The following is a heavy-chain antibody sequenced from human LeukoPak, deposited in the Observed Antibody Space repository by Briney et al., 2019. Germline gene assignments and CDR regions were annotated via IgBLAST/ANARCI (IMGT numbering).Heavy chain of an antibody. CDR1: GYTFTGYY. J-gene: IGHJ5*02. V-gene: IGHV1-2*02. CDR3: ARVIFDYGDYSLIPNWFDP. CDR2: MNPSSGDT. Sequence: ASVKVSCKASGYTFTGYYMHWVRQATGQGPEWMGWMNPSSGDTGYAQKLQGRVTMTTDTSTSTAYMELRSLRSDDTAVYYCARVIFDYGDYSLIPNWFDPWGQGTLVTVSS. D-gene: IGHD4-17*01.